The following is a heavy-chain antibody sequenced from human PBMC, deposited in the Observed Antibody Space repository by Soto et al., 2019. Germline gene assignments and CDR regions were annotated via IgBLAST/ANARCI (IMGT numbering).Heavy chain of an antibody. D-gene: IGHD6-13*01. Sequence: SETLSLTCTVSGGSMIAYYWNWMRQPPGKGLQWIGYTYYSGSTTYNPSLKSRVTISVDSSKNQFSLRLDSVTPADTAVYYCARVRGTAGKRYFDYWGPGTLVTVS. J-gene: IGHJ4*02. CDR2: TYYSGST. CDR3: ARVRGTAGKRYFDY. CDR1: GGSMIAYY. V-gene: IGHV4-59*01.